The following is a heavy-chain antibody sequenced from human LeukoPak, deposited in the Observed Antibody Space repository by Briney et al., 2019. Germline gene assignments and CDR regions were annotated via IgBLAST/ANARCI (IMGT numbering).Heavy chain of an antibody. D-gene: IGHD3-10*01. CDR2: INHSGST. V-gene: IGHV4-34*01. CDR1: GGSFSGYY. Sequence: SETLSPTCAVYGGSFSGYYWSWIRQPPGKGLEWIGEINHSGSTNYNPSLKSRVTISVDTSKNQFSLKLSSVTAADTAVHYCARRKLRITMVRGVIITGWFDPWGQGTLVTVSS. CDR3: ARRKLRITMVRGVIITGWFDP. J-gene: IGHJ5*02.